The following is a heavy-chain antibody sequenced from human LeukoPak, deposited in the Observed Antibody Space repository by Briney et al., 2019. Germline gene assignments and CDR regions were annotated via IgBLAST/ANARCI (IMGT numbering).Heavy chain of an antibody. V-gene: IGHV3-23*01. Sequence: GGSLRLSCAASGFTFSTYALHWVRQAPGKGLEWVSAISGSGGSTYYADSVKGRFTISRDNSKNTLYLQMNSLRAEDTAVYYCAKHPRHIVVVTAIYFDYWGQGTLVTVSS. CDR2: ISGSGGST. CDR3: AKHPRHIVVVTAIYFDY. CDR1: GFTFSTYA. D-gene: IGHD2-21*02. J-gene: IGHJ4*02.